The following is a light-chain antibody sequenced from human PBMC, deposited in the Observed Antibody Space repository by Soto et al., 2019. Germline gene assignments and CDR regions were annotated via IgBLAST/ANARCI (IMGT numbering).Light chain of an antibody. J-gene: IGKJ1*01. CDR2: GAS. CDR3: QQYGMWLWT. CDR1: QSISSSY. Sequence: EIVLTQSPGTLSLSPGERATLSCRASQSISSSYLAWYQQRPGQAPRLLIDGASSRATVIPDRFSGSGSGTEFTLTISSLQSEDFAVYYCQQYGMWLWTFGQGTKVEIK. V-gene: IGKV3-20*01.